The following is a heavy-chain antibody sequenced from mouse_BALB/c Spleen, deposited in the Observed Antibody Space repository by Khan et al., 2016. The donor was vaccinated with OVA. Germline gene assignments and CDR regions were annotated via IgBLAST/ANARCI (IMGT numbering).Heavy chain of an antibody. CDR1: GYSITSDYA. J-gene: IGHJ3*01. V-gene: IGHV3-2*02. Sequence: EVQLQESGPGLVKPSQSLSLTCTVTGYSITSDYAWNWIRQFPGNKLEWMGYISYSGSTSYTPSLKSRISITRDTSKNQLCLQLNSVTTEDTATYYCTGGRAYWGQGTLVTVSA. CDR3: TGGRAY. D-gene: IGHD3-3*01. CDR2: ISYSGST.